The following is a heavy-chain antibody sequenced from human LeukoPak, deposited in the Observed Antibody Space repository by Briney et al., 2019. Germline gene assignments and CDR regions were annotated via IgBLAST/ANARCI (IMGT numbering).Heavy chain of an antibody. CDR3: ARLPYGSGSQGGFDY. CDR2: ISYDGSNK. D-gene: IGHD3-10*01. CDR1: GFTFSSYA. Sequence: GGSLRLSCAASGFTFSSYAMHWVRQAPGKGLEWVAVISYDGSNKYYADSVKGRFTISRDNSKNTLHLQMNSLRAEDTAVYYCARLPYGSGSQGGFDYWGQGTLVTVSS. V-gene: IGHV3-30-3*01. J-gene: IGHJ4*02.